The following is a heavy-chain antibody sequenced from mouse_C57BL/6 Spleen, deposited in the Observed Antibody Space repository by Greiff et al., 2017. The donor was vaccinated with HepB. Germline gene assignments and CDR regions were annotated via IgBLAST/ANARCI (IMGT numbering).Heavy chain of an antibody. D-gene: IGHD2-4*01. CDR3: GRRDYEDDYSYAMDY. J-gene: IGHJ4*01. CDR2: INTGSGGT. Sequence: QVQLQQSGAELVRPGTSVKVSCKASGYAFTNYLIEWVKQRPGQGLEWIGVINTGSGGTNYNEKFKGKATLTADKSSSTAYMQLSSLTSEDSAVYFCGRRDYEDDYSYAMDYWGQGTSVTVSS. V-gene: IGHV1-54*01. CDR1: GYAFTNYL.